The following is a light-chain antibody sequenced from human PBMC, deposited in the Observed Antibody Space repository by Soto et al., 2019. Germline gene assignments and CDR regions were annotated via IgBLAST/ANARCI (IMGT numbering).Light chain of an antibody. V-gene: IGKV3-15*01. CDR3: LQYNNWPFLYT. CDR1: QSVSSA. J-gene: IGKJ2*01. CDR2: DAS. Sequence: EIVMTQSPATLSVSPGERVTLSCRASQSVSSALAWYQQKPGQAPRLLIYDASTRATGIPARFSGSGSGTEFTLTINSLQSEDFAVYVCLQYNNWPFLYTFGQGTKLEIK.